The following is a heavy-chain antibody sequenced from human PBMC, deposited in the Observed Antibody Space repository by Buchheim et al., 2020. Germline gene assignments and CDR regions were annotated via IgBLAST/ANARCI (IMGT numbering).Heavy chain of an antibody. CDR3: ARDLLLNYGYYYYGMDV. D-gene: IGHD4-11*01. Sequence: QVQLQESGPGLVKPSQTLSLTCTVSGGSISSGGYYWSWIRQHPGKGLEWIGYSHYSGSTYYNPSLNSRVTISVDTSKNHFFLKLSSVTAADTAVYYCARDLLLNYGYYYYGMDVWGQGTT. CDR2: SHYSGST. J-gene: IGHJ6*02. CDR1: GGSISSGGYY. V-gene: IGHV4-31*03.